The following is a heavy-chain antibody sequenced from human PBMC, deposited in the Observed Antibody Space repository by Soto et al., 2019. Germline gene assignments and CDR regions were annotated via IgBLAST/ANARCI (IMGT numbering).Heavy chain of an antibody. D-gene: IGHD2-2*01. CDR1: GGTFSSYA. J-gene: IGHJ6*02. Sequence: SVNVSCKASGGTFSSYAISWVRQAPGQGLEWMGGIIPIFGTANYAQKFQGRVTITADKSTSTAYMELSSLRSEDTAVYYCARGMSSTSHAHYYYGMDVWGQGTTVTVSS. V-gene: IGHV1-69*06. CDR2: IIPIFGTA. CDR3: ARGMSSTSHAHYYYGMDV.